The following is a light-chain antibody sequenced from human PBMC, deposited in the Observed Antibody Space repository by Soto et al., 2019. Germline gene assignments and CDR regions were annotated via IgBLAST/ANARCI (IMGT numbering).Light chain of an antibody. J-gene: IGKJ4*01. CDR2: GAS. CDR1: QSVSSK. V-gene: IGKV3-15*01. CDR3: QQYNDWTPA. Sequence: ETVMTQSPATLSLSPGERATLSFRASQSVSSKLVWYQQNPGQAPRFIIYGASTRETGIPARFSGSGSGTEFTLTIDSLQSEDFAVYYCQQYNDWTPAFGGGTKVDIK.